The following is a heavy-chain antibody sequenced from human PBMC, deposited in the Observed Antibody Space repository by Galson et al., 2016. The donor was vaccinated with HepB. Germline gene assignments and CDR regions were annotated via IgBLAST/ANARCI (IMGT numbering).Heavy chain of an antibody. CDR2: VSWNGVSV. D-gene: IGHD2-21*01. V-gene: IGHV3-9*01. J-gene: IGHJ4*02. CDR1: GFTFPGYA. CDR3: ARDVVVSSSSGPVGY. Sequence: SLRLSCAASGFTFPGYAMHWVRQVPGKGLEWVSGVSWNGVSVGYAASVQGRFTISRDNSKNTLYLQMNDLSPEDPAVYYCARDVVVSSSSGPVGYWGQGTLVTVSP.